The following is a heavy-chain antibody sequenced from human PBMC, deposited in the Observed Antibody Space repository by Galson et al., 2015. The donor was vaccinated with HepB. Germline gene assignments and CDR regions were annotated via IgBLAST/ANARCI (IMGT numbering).Heavy chain of an antibody. J-gene: IGHJ4*02. CDR3: AKDIVSRHWNDVYGFDY. D-gene: IGHD1-1*01. CDR1: GFTFDDYA. Sequence: SLRLSCAASGFTFDDYAMHWVRQAPGKGLEWASGISWNSGSIGYADSVKGRFTISRDNAKNSLYLQMNSLRAEDTALYYCAKDIVSRHWNDVYGFDYWGQGTLVTVSS. CDR2: ISWNSGSI. V-gene: IGHV3-9*01.